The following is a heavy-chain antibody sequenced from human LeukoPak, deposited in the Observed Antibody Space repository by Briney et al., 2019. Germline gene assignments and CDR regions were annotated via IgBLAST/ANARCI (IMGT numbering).Heavy chain of an antibody. D-gene: IGHD3-3*01. J-gene: IGHJ6*03. CDR1: GFTFSSYS. CDR3: ARVLGDDFWSGYYSSYYYYMDV. V-gene: IGHV3-21*01. Sequence: PGGSLRLSCAASGFTFSSYSMNWVRQAPGKGLEWVSSISSSSSYIYYADSVKGRFTISRDNAKNSLYLQMNSLRAEDTAVYYCARVLGDDFWSGYYSSYYYYMDVWGEGTTVTVSS. CDR2: ISSSSSYI.